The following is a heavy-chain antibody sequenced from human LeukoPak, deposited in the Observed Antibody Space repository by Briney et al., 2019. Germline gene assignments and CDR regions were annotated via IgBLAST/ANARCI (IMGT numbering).Heavy chain of an antibody. CDR2: ISAYNGNT. J-gene: IGHJ6*02. CDR1: GYTFTSYG. Sequence: ASVKVSCKASGYTFTSYGISWVRQAPGQGLEWMGWISAYNGNTNYAQKLQGRVTMTTDTSTSTAYMELRSLRSDDTAVYYCARDSGATMVRGAKDYYYYGMDVWGQGTTVTVSS. D-gene: IGHD3-10*01. CDR3: ARDSGATMVRGAKDYYYYGMDV. V-gene: IGHV1-18*01.